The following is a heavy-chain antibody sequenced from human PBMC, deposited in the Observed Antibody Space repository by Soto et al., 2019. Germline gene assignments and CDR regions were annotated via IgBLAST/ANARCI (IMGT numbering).Heavy chain of an antibody. Sequence: PSETLSLTCSVSGDSISNYHWSWIRQPPGKGLEWIGYVYFSGSTHYNPSLKSRVTISLDTSKSQFSLRLNSVTAADTAVYYCARGEGRLVGTWFDPWGQGTLVTVSS. CDR3: ARGEGRLVGTWFDP. CDR1: GDSISNYH. J-gene: IGHJ5*02. CDR2: VYFSGST. V-gene: IGHV4-59*01. D-gene: IGHD5-12*01.